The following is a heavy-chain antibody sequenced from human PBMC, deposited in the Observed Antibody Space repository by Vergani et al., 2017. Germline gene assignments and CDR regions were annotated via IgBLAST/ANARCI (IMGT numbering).Heavy chain of an antibody. V-gene: IGHV1-69*06. Sequence: QVQLVQSGAEVKKPGSSVKVSCKSSGGTFSNHVLAWVRQAPGQGLEWMGGILPLFGTPTYAQKFQGRVTMTTDTSTSTTYMELRSLRSDDTAVYYCATRGGYDCYFDHWGQGTLVAVSS. D-gene: IGHD5-12*01. CDR3: ATRGGYDCYFDH. CDR1: GGTFSNHV. J-gene: IGHJ4*02. CDR2: ILPLFGTP.